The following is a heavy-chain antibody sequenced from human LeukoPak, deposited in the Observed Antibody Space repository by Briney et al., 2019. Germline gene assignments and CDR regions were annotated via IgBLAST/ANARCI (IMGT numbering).Heavy chain of an antibody. CDR1: GGSISSYY. Sequence: SETLSLTCTVSGGSISSYYWSWIRQPPGKGLEWIGYIYYSGNTNYNPSLKSRVTISVDSSKNQFSLRLSSVTAADTAVYYCARSYCGGGSCGAFDIWGQGTMVTVSS. CDR2: IYYSGNT. D-gene: IGHD2-15*01. CDR3: ARSYCGGGSCGAFDI. J-gene: IGHJ3*02. V-gene: IGHV4-59*01.